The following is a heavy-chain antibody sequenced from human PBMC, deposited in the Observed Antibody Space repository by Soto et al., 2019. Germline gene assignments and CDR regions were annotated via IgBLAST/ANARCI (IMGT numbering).Heavy chain of an antibody. CDR1: GYTFTRYT. V-gene: IGHV1-46*01. Sequence: ASVKVSCKASGYTFTRYTMHWVRQAPGQGLEWMGIINPSGGSTSYAQKFQGRVTMTRDTSTSTVYMELSSLRSEDTAVYYCARVRLAQGGFGYWGQGTLVTVSS. J-gene: IGHJ4*02. CDR2: INPSGGST. D-gene: IGHD3-10*01. CDR3: ARVRLAQGGFGY.